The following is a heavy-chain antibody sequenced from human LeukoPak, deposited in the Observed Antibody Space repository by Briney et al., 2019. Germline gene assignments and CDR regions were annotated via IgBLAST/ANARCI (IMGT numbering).Heavy chain of an antibody. CDR3: ARGAEGQQLVA. D-gene: IGHD6-13*01. CDR1: GYTFTSYN. V-gene: IGHV1-8*01. Sequence: ASVKVSCKASGYTFTSYNINWVRQATGRGLEWMAWMNPNNGNTGYAQQFQGRVTMTRDTSISTAYMELNSLTSEDTAVYYCARGAEGQQLVAWGQGTLVTVSS. J-gene: IGHJ4*02. CDR2: MNPNNGNT.